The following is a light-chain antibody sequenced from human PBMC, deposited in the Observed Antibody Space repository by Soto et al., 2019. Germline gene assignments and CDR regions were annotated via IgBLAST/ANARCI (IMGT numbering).Light chain of an antibody. CDR3: QQRNSWPLIT. J-gene: IGKJ5*01. CDR1: QTVSSY. Sequence: VLTQSPATLSLTKGERATLSCRASQTVSSYLLWYQQKRGQAPRLLIYDASSRASGVPARFSGSGSGTDFTLTISSLEPEDFALYYCQQRNSWPLITFCQGA. V-gene: IGKV3-11*01. CDR2: DAS.